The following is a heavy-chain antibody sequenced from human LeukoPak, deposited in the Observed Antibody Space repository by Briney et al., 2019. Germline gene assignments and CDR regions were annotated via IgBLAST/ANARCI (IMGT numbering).Heavy chain of an antibody. D-gene: IGHD3/OR15-3a*01. Sequence: SETLSLTCTVSGGSISSSSFYWGWIRQPPGKGLEWIGSIYYSGSTYYNPSLKSRVTISVDTSKNQFSLKLSSVTAADTAVYYCERVDLAVQYYFDYWGQGTLVTVSS. J-gene: IGHJ4*02. CDR1: GGSISSSSFY. CDR3: ERVDLAVQYYFDY. CDR2: IYYSGST. V-gene: IGHV4-39*07.